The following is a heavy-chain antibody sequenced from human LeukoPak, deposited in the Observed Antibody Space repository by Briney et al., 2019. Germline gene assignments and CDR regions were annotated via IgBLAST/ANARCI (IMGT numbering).Heavy chain of an antibody. D-gene: IGHD1-14*01. V-gene: IGHV3-23*01. J-gene: IGHJ4*02. CDR3: ASPSSHQKPTDY. CDR2: ISGSGGST. Sequence: GGSLRLSCAASGFTCSSYTMSWVRQAPGKGLEWVSAISGSGGSTYYADSVKGRFTISRDNSKNTLYLQMNSLRAEDTAVYYCASPSSHQKPTDYWGQGTLVTVSS. CDR1: GFTCSSYT.